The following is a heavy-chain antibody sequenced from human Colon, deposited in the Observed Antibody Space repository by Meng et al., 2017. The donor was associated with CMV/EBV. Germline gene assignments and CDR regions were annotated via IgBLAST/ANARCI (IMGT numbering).Heavy chain of an antibody. CDR2: IYSDGRT. D-gene: IGHD6-13*01. V-gene: IGHV3-53*01. Sequence: EVQLVESGGGLIQPGGSLRLSCVASGFDVSTNYINWVRQAPGKGLEWVSLIYSDGRTYYTDSVKGRFTISRDNVKNTVYLQVNSLRAEDTGLYYCAREYSTSWGRYFDLWGRGTLVTVSS. CDR3: AREYSTSWGRYFDL. J-gene: IGHJ2*01. CDR1: GFDVSTNY.